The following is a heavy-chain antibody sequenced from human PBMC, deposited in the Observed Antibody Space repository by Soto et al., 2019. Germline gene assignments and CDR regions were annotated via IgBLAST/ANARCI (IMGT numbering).Heavy chain of an antibody. Sequence: EVQLLESGGGLVQPGGSLRLSCAASGFTFSSYAMSWVRQAPGKGLEWVSAISGSGGSTYYADSVKGRFTISRDNSKNTLYLQMNSLRAEDTAVYYCAKDPGANWNHWDDAFDIWGQGTMVTVSS. CDR1: GFTFSSYA. CDR2: ISGSGGST. V-gene: IGHV3-23*01. CDR3: AKDPGANWNHWDDAFDI. J-gene: IGHJ3*02. D-gene: IGHD1-1*01.